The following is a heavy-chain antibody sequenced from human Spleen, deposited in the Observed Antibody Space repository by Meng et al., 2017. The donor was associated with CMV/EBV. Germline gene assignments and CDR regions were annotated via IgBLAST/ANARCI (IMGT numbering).Heavy chain of an antibody. CDR3: ASGYNYGTPKFDY. J-gene: IGHJ4*02. CDR1: GSIFNIYY. V-gene: IGHV1-2*02. D-gene: IGHD5-18*01. Sequence: KACGSIFNIYYMHWMRQAPGQGLEWMGWINPNSGDTNYAQKFQGRVTMTRDTSISTAYMELSRLRSDDTAVYYCASGYNYGTPKFDYWGQGTLVTVSS. CDR2: INPNSGDT.